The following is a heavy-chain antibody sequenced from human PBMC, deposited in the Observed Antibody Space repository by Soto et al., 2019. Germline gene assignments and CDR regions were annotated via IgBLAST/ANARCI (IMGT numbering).Heavy chain of an antibody. V-gene: IGHV1-2*02. Sequence: GASVKVSCKTSGYTFTGYYIQWVRQAPGQGLEWMGWMNPNSGDTNYAQKFQGRVTMTGDSSISTAYMELSRLTSDDTAVYYCAKEASDYSLWEFAFWGQGTLVTVSS. CDR2: MNPNSGDT. CDR3: AKEASDYSLWEFAF. D-gene: IGHD5-12*01. CDR1: GYTFTGYY. J-gene: IGHJ4*02.